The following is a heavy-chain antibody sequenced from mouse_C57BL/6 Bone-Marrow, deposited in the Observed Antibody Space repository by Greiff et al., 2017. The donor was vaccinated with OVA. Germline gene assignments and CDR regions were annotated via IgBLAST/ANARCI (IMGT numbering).Heavy chain of an antibody. V-gene: IGHV1-42*01. J-gene: IGHJ3*01. CDR3: ARSLYGIFAY. D-gene: IGHD1-1*01. CDR1: GYSFTGYY. CDR2: INPSTGGT. Sequence: VQLQQSGPELVKPGASVKISCKASGYSFTGYYMNWVKQSPEKSLEWIGEINPSTGGTTSNQKFKDKATLTVDKSSSTAYMQLKSRTSEDSAVYYCARSLYGIFAYWGQGTLVTVSA.